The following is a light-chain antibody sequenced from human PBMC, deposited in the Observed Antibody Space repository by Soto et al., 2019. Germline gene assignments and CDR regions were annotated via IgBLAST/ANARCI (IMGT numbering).Light chain of an antibody. V-gene: IGLV1-40*01. CDR1: SSNIGAGYD. Sequence: QSVLTQPPSVSGALGQRVTISCTGSSSNIGAGYDVHWYQQLPGTAPKLLIYGNSNRPSGVPDRFSGSKSGTSASLAITGLQAEDEADYYCQSYDSSLSAPVFGTGTKLTVL. CDR3: QSYDSSLSAPV. J-gene: IGLJ1*01. CDR2: GNS.